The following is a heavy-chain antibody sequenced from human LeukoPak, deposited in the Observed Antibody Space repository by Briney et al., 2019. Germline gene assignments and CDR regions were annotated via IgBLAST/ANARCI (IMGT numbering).Heavy chain of an antibody. J-gene: IGHJ4*02. CDR3: ARDRLYGDYDSNFDF. Sequence: GGSLRLSCAASGFIFSSYVINWVRQAAGKGLEWVSSISGNGQYIFYRDSLKGRFTISRDNAKNSVYLQKDNLRVEDTALYYCARDRLYGDYDSNFDFWGQGTLLAVSS. CDR2: ISGNGQYI. V-gene: IGHV3-21*06. D-gene: IGHD4-17*01. CDR1: GFIFSSYV.